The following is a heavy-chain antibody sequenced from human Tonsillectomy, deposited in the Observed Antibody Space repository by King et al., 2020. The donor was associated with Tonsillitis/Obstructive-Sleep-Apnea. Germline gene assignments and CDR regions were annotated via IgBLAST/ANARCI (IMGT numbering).Heavy chain of an antibody. D-gene: IGHD2-2*01. CDR2: ISSSGSTI. J-gene: IGHJ6*02. V-gene: IGHV3-48*03. CDR3: AVVGLEYQLLGPWGYYGMDV. Sequence: VQLVESGGGLVQPGGSLRLSCAASGFTFSSYEMNWVRQAPGKGLEWVSYISSSGSTIYSADSVKGRFTISRDNAKNSLSLQMNSLRAEDTAVYYCAVVGLEYQLLGPWGYYGMDVWGQGTTVTVSS. CDR1: GFTFSSYE.